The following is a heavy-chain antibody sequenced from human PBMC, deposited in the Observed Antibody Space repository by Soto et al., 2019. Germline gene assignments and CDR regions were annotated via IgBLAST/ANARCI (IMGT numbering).Heavy chain of an antibody. CDR2: IYYSGST. V-gene: IGHV4-59*01. D-gene: IGHD6-19*01. CDR3: ATTSVAGTGWFDP. J-gene: IGHJ5*02. Sequence: SETLSFTCTVSGGSISSYYWSWIRQPPGKGLEWIGYIYYSGSTNYNPSLKSRVTISVDTSKNQFSLKLSSVTAADTAVYYCATTSVAGTGWFDPWGQGTLVTVSS. CDR1: GGSISSYY.